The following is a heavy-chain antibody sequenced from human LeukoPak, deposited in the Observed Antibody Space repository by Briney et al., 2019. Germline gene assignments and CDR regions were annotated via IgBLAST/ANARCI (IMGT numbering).Heavy chain of an antibody. D-gene: IGHD1-1*01. CDR3: ARLDWNDGWFDP. J-gene: IGHJ5*02. CDR2: IYYSGST. V-gene: IGHV4-59*01. Sequence: SETLSLTCTVSGGSISSYYWSWIRQPPGKGLEWVGYIYYSGSTNYNPSLKSRVTISVDTSKNQFSLKLSSVTAADTAVYYCARLDWNDGWFDPWGQGTLVTVSS. CDR1: GGSISSYY.